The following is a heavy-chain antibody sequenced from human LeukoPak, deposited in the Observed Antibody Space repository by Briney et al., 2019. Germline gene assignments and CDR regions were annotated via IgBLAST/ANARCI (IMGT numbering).Heavy chain of an antibody. CDR2: IYHSGST. J-gene: IGHJ4*02. CDR1: GYSISSGYY. V-gene: IGHV4-38-2*02. Sequence: PSETLSLTCTVSGYSISSGYYWGWIRPPPGKGLEWIGSIYHSGSTYYNPSLKSRVTISVDTSKNQFSLKLSSVTAADTAVYYCARGYGDGAFDYWGQGTLVTVSS. CDR3: ARGYGDGAFDY. D-gene: IGHD4-17*01.